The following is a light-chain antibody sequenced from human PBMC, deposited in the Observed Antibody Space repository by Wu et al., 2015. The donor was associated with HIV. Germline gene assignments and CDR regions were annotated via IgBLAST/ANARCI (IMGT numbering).Light chain of an antibody. CDR3: HQYTNWPPRDT. J-gene: IGKJ3*01. V-gene: IGKV3-15*01. CDR2: GAS. CDR1: QSVSSN. Sequence: EIVMTQSPATLSVSPGERATLSCRASQSVSSNLAWYQQKPGQAPRLLIYGASTRATGIPARFSGSGSGTEFTLTISSLQSEDFAVYYCHQYTNWPPRDTFGPGTKVDIK.